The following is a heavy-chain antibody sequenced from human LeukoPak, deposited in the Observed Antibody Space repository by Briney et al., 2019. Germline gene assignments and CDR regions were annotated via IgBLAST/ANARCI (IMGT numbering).Heavy chain of an antibody. CDR3: ARGRAGAVVAGESDFDH. CDR2: VNYSGST. CDR1: GGSFTGYY. V-gene: IGHV4-34*01. D-gene: IGHD6-19*01. Sequence: SGTLSLTCAVSGGSFTGYYWSWIRQPPGKGLEWIGEVNYSGSTNYHPSLKSRVSISVDTSENQFSLELNSVSAADTAVYYCARGRAGAVVAGESDFDHWGQGILVTVSS. J-gene: IGHJ4*02.